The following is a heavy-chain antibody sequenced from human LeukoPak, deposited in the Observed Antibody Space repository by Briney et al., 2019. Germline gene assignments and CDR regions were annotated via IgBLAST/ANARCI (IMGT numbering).Heavy chain of an antibody. CDR1: GYTFPSCY. V-gene: IGHV1-8*01. CDR3: TRGSSGRRDN. CDR2: MNPNSGNT. D-gene: IGHD6-19*01. Sequence: ASVKVSCKASGYTFPSCYINWVRQATGQGLEWMGWMNPNSGNTDYGQSFQGRITMTRDISIGTAYMELSNLTSEDTGIYYCTRGSSGRRDNWGEGTLVTVSA. J-gene: IGHJ4*02.